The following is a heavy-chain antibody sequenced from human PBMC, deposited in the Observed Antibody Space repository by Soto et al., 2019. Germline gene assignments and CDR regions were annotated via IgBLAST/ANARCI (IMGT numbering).Heavy chain of an antibody. CDR2: IYPGDSDT. CDR3: ARSLDIVVVPAATSFDY. J-gene: IGHJ4*02. V-gene: IGHV5-51*01. CDR1: GYSFTSYW. Sequence: GESLKISCKGSGYSFTSYWIGWVRQMPGKGLEWMGIIYPGDSDTRYSPSFQGQVTISADKSISTAYLQWSSLKASDTAMYYCARSLDIVVVPAATSFDYWGQGTLVTVSS. D-gene: IGHD2-2*03.